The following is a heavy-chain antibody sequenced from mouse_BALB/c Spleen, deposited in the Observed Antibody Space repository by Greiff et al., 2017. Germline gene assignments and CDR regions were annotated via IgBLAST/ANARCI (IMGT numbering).Heavy chain of an antibody. D-gene: IGHD2-2*01. V-gene: IGHV5-9-4*01. CDR2: ISSGGSYT. J-gene: IGHJ3*01. CDR1: GFTFSSYA. Sequence: VQVVESGGGLVKPGGSLKLSCAASGFTFSSYAMSWVRQSPEKRLVWVAEISSGGSYTYYPDTVTGRFTISRDNAKNTLYLEMSSLRSEDTAMYYCARDVGYFAYWGQGTLVTVSA. CDR3: ARDVGYFAY.